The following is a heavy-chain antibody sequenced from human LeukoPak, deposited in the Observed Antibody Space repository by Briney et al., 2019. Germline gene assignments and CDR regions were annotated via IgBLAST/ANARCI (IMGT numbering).Heavy chain of an antibody. CDR3: ARDSGSYSPGYDAFDI. J-gene: IGHJ3*02. D-gene: IGHD1-26*01. V-gene: IGHV4-34*01. CDR1: GGSFSGYY. CDR2: INHSGST. Sequence: SETLSLTCAVYGGSFSGYYWSWIRQPPGKGLEWIGEINHSGSTNYNPSLKSRVTISVDTSKNQFPLKLSSVTAADTAVYYCARDSGSYSPGYDAFDIWGQGTMVTVSS.